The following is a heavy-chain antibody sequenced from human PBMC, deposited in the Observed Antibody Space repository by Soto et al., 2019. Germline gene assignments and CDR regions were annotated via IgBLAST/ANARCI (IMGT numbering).Heavy chain of an antibody. Sequence: QVQLVESGGGVVQPGRSLRLTCAASGFIFSGSGMHWVRQAPGKGLEWVALVSNDGIRKYYGDSVKGRFTISRDNAESTLYLQMNSLRAEDTAVYYCARWVGGSMYDNSGKYDSWGQGTRVTVSS. D-gene: IGHD3-22*01. CDR1: GFIFSGSG. J-gene: IGHJ5*01. CDR2: VSNDGIRK. CDR3: ARWVGGSMYDNSGKYDS. V-gene: IGHV3-30*03.